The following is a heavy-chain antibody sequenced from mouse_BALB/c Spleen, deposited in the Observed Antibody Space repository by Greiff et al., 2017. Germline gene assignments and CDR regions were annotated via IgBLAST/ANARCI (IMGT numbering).Heavy chain of an antibody. J-gene: IGHJ3*01. CDR3: ARYPYYDYEECAY. CDR1: GYTFSSYW. D-gene: IGHD2-4*01. Sequence: VQLQQSGAELMKPGASVKISCKATGYTFSSYWIEWVKQRPGHGLEWIGEILPGSGSTNYNEKFKGKATFTADTSSNTAYMQLSSLTSEDSAVYYCARYPYYDYEECAYRGQGTLVTVSA. CDR2: ILPGSGST. V-gene: IGHV1-9*01.